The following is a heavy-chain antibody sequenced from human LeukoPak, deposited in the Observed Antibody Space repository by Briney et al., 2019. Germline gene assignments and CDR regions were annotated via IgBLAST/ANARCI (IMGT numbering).Heavy chain of an antibody. D-gene: IGHD6-13*01. CDR1: GGSFSGYY. CDR3: ARAGSSSSPPRDY. V-gene: IGHV4-59*01. J-gene: IGHJ4*02. CDR2: ISYSGST. Sequence: PSETLSLTCAVYGGSFSGYYWSWIRQPPGKGLEWIGYISYSGSTNYNPSLKSRVTMSVDTSKNQFSLKLSSVTAADTAVYYCARAGSSSSPPRDYWGQGTLVTVSS.